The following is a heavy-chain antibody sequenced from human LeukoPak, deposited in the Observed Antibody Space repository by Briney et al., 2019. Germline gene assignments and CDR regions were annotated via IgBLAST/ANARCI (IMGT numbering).Heavy chain of an antibody. CDR3: ARDPTYDSSGGFDY. CDR1: EFTFSSYS. Sequence: GGSLRLSCADSEFTFSSYSMNWVRQAPGKGLEWVSSISSSSSYIYYADSVKGRFTISRDNAKNSLYLQMNSLRAEDTAVYYCARDPTYDSSGGFDYWGQGTLVTVSS. V-gene: IGHV3-21*01. D-gene: IGHD3-22*01. J-gene: IGHJ4*02. CDR2: ISSSSSYI.